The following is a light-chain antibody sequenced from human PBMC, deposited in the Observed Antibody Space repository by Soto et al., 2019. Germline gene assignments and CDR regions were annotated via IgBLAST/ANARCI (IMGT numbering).Light chain of an antibody. Sequence: EIVLTQSPGTLSLSPGERATLSCRASQSVSSSYLAWYQQKPCQAPRLLIYGASSRATGIPHRFSGSGSGTDFTLTISRLEPEDFAVYYCQQYGSSPQTFGQGTKVEIK. V-gene: IGKV3-20*01. CDR2: GAS. CDR3: QQYGSSPQT. CDR1: QSVSSSY. J-gene: IGKJ1*01.